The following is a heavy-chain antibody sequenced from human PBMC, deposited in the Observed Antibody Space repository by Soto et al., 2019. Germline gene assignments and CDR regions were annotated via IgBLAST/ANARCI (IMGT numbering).Heavy chain of an antibody. CDR3: ARGGYDFWSGYYQVPFDY. D-gene: IGHD3-3*01. J-gene: IGHJ4*02. CDR2: IIPIFGTA. Sequence: ASVKVSCKASGGTFSSYAISWVREAPGQGLEWMGGIIPIFGTANYAQKFQGRVTITADESTSTAYMELSSLRSEDTAVYYCARGGYDFWSGYYQVPFDYWGQGTLVTVSS. CDR1: GGTFSSYA. V-gene: IGHV1-69*13.